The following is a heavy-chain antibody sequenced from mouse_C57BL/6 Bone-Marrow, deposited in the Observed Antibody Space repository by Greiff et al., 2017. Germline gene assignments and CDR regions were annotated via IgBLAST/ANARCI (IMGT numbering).Heavy chain of an antibody. CDR3: TTNWDGVDY. J-gene: IGHJ2*01. CDR1: GFNFKDDY. CDR2: IDPENGDT. D-gene: IGHD4-1*01. Sequence: VQLQQSGAELVRPGASVKLSCTASGFNFKDDYMHWVKQRPEQGLEWIGWIDPENGDTEYASKFQGKATITADTSSNTAYLQLSSLTSEDTAVYYCTTNWDGVDYWGQGTTLTVSS. V-gene: IGHV14-4*01.